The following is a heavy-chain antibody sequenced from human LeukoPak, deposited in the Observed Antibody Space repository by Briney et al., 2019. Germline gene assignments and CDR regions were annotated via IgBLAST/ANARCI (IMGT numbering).Heavy chain of an antibody. D-gene: IGHD3-22*01. CDR3: ARGREREIYYYDGSDWFDP. CDR1: GGSISSSNW. CDR2: IYTSGST. J-gene: IGHJ5*02. V-gene: IGHV4-4*02. Sequence: PSETLSLTCAVSGGSISSSNWWSWVRQPPGKGLEWIGRIYTSGSTNYNPSLKSRVTMSVDTSKNQFSLKLSSVTAADTAVYYCARGREREIYYYDGSDWFDPWGQGTLVTVSS.